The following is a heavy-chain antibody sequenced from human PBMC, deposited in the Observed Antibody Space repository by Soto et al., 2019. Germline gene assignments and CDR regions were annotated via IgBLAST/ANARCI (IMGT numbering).Heavy chain of an antibody. J-gene: IGHJ6*02. CDR1: GYTFTGYY. CDR2: INPTSGGT. V-gene: IGHV1-2*04. CDR3: ARDRGDYYYYYGMDV. Sequence: ASVKVSCKASGYTFTGYYMHWVRQAPGQGLEWMGWINPTSGGTNYAQKFQGWVTMTRDTSISTAYMELSRLRSDDTAVYYCARDRGDYYYYYGMDVWGQGTTVTVSS.